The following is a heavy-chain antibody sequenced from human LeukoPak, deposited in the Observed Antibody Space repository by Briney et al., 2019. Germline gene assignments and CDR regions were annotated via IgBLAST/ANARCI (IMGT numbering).Heavy chain of an antibody. CDR1: GFSFSSYD. V-gene: IGHV3-30*18. CDR2: ISYDGSNK. D-gene: IGHD3-10*01. J-gene: IGHJ6*04. CDR3: AKNHYYGSGSYYYYYGMDV. Sequence: GGSLRLSCAASGFSFSSYDMHWVRQAPGKGLEWVAVISYDGSNKYYADSVKGRFTISRDNSKNTLYLQMNSLRAEDTAVYYCAKNHYYGSGSYYYYYGMDVWGKGTTVTVSS.